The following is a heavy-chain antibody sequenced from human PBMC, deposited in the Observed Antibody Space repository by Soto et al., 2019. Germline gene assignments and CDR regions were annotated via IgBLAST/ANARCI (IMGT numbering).Heavy chain of an antibody. V-gene: IGHV4-59*01. CDR3: ARSVAAPGAHIDY. CDR2: VYYTGST. Sequence: AETLCVTCSVSGGSISVSYWSWIRQSPGKGLEWLGYVYYTGSTNYSPSLRSRVSISVDTSKNEFSLRLSSVTAADTAVYFCARSVAAPGAHIDYWGQGTQVTVSS. CDR1: GGSISVSY. D-gene: IGHD6-13*01. J-gene: IGHJ4*02.